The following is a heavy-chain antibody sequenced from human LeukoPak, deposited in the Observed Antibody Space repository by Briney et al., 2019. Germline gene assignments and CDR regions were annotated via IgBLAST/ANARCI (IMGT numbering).Heavy chain of an antibody. CDR2: IYYSGST. J-gene: IGHJ4*02. Sequence: SETLSLTCTVSGGSISSSSYYWGWIRQPPGKGLEWIGSIYYSGSTYYNPSLKSRVTISVDTSKNQFSLKLSSVTAADTAVYYSARQERKILWFGELLPHFDYWGQGTLVTVSS. D-gene: IGHD3-10*01. CDR1: GGSISSSSYY. CDR3: ARQERKILWFGELLPHFDY. V-gene: IGHV4-39*01.